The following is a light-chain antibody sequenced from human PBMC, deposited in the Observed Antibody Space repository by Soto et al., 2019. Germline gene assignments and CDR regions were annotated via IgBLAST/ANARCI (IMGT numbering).Light chain of an antibody. CDR3: NQYKNWPST. Sequence: EIVLTQSPATLSVSPGDRATLSCRASQSVSSYLAWYQQKPGQAPRLLIYDAYNRATGIQARFSGSGSGTDFTLTISSLQSEDFAVYYCNQYKNWPSTFGQGTRLEI. CDR2: DAY. CDR1: QSVSSY. J-gene: IGKJ5*01. V-gene: IGKV3-11*01.